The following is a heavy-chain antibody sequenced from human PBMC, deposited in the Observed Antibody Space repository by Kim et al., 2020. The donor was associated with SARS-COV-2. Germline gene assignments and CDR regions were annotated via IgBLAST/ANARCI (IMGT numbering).Heavy chain of an antibody. CDR3: ARGSAIDV. CDR1: GFTFSNYE. Sequence: GGSLRLSCAASGFTFSNYEMNWVRQAPGKGLEWVSYITSGATTIYYADSVKGRFTISRDNAKNSLYLQMNSLRGDDTAVYYCARGSAIDVWGQGTTVTVS. CDR2: ITSGATTI. J-gene: IGHJ6*02. D-gene: IGHD2-15*01. V-gene: IGHV3-48*03.